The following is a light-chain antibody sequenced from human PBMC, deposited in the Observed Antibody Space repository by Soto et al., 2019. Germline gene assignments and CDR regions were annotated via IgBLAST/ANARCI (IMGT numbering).Light chain of an antibody. Sequence: DIQMTQSPSTLSASVGDRFTITCRASQSIISWLAWFQQKPGKAPKLLIFKASFLETGVPSRFSGTGSGTEFTLTISSLQPDDFATYYCQHYNSSPMYIFGQGTKLEIK. CDR3: QHYNSSPMYI. CDR1: QSIISW. J-gene: IGKJ2*01. V-gene: IGKV1-5*03. CDR2: KAS.